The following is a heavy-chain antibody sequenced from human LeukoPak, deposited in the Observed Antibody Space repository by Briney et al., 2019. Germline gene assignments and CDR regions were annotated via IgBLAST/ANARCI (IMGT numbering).Heavy chain of an antibody. CDR1: GFTFSSYW. J-gene: IGHJ6*03. CDR3: ARDATTAIGTVYMDV. V-gene: IGHV3-7*01. CDR2: IKQDGSEK. Sequence: GGSLRLSCAASGFTFSSYWMSWVRQAPGKGLEWVANIKQDGSEKYYVDSVKGRFTISRDNAKNSLYLEMNSLRVEDTAIYYCARDATTAIGTVYMDVWGKGITVTISS. D-gene: IGHD1-1*01.